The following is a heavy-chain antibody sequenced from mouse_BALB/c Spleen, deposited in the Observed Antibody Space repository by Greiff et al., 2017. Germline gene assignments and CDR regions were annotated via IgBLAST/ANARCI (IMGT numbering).Heavy chain of an antibody. V-gene: IGHV2-9*02. J-gene: IGHJ4*01. CDR3: ARDTVGRNYAMDY. CDR2: IWAGGST. CDR1: GFSLTSYG. D-gene: IGHD1-1*01. Sequence: VHLVESGPGLVAPSQSLSITCTVSGFSLTSYGVHWVRQPPGKGLEWLGVIWAGGSTNYNSALMSRLSISKDNSKSQVFLKMNSLQTDDTAMYYCARDTVGRNYAMDYWGQGTSVTVSS.